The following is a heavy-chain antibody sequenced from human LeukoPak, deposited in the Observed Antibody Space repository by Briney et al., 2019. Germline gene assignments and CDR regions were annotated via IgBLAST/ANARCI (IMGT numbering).Heavy chain of an antibody. V-gene: IGHV3-53*01. J-gene: IGHJ4*02. Sequence: GGSLRLSCASSGFTVITNNMTWVRQAPGKGLEWVSVLYSDGNTKYADSVQGRFTISRDNSKNTLYLEMNSLSPDDTAVYYCARGVEPLAANTLAYWGQGTLVTVSS. CDR3: ARGVEPLAANTLAY. D-gene: IGHD1-14*01. CDR1: GFTVITNN. CDR2: LYSDGNT.